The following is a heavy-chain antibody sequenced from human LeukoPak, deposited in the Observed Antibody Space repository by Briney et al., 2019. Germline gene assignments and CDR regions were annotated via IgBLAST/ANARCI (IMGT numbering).Heavy chain of an antibody. CDR2: INWNGGST. CDR1: GFTFDDYG. Sequence: GGSLRLSCAASGFTFDDYGMSWVRQAPGKGLEWVSGINWNGGSTGYADSVKGRFTISRDNAKNSLYLQMNSLRAEDTAVYYCARADYDFWSGTIWFDPWGQGTLVTVSS. J-gene: IGHJ5*02. CDR3: ARADYDFWSGTIWFDP. D-gene: IGHD3-3*01. V-gene: IGHV3-20*04.